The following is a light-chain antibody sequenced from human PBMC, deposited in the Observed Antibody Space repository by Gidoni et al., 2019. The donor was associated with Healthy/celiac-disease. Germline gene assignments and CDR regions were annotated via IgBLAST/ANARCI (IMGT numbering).Light chain of an antibody. Sequence: DIQLTQSPSFLSASVGDRVTITCRASQGISSYLAWYQQKPGKAPKLLIYAASTLQSGVPSRFSGSGSGTEFTLTISSLQPEDFATYYCQQLNSYRPITFXXXTRLEIK. CDR1: QGISSY. J-gene: IGKJ5*01. CDR3: QQLNSYRPIT. CDR2: AAS. V-gene: IGKV1-9*01.